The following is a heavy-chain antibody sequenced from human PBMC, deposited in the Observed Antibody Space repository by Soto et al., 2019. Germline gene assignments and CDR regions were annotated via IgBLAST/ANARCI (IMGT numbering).Heavy chain of an antibody. D-gene: IGHD5-18*01. CDR2: ISAYNGNT. Sequence: ASLKVCCKASGYTFTSYGISWVRQAPGQGLEWMGWISAYNGNTNYAQKLQGRVTMTTDTSTSTAYMELRSLRSDDTAVYYCARAPPTDTAMVDFDYWGQGTLVTVSS. V-gene: IGHV1-18*04. CDR1: GYTFTSYG. J-gene: IGHJ4*02. CDR3: ARAPPTDTAMVDFDY.